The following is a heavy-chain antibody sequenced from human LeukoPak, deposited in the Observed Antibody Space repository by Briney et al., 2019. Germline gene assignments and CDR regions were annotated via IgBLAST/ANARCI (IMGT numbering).Heavy chain of an antibody. CDR2: ISWNSGRI. CDR3: ATGDSSGYYNALLDY. CDR1: GFTFDVYA. J-gene: IGHJ4*02. D-gene: IGHD3-22*01. Sequence: GGSLTLFCAASGFTFDVYAMHWVRQAPGEGLEWLSYISWNSGRIGYADSVKGRFTISRDNAKNTLYLQMNSLRAEDTALYYCATGDSSGYYNALLDYWGQGTLVTVSS. V-gene: IGHV3-9*01.